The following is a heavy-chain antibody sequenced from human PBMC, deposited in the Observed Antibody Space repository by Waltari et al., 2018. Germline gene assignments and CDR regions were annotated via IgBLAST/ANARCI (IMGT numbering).Heavy chain of an antibody. CDR1: GYTFTGYY. CDR3: ARDGRGYSYIDY. Sequence: QVQLVQSGAEVKKPGASVKVSCKASGYTFTGYYMHWVRQAPGQGLEWMGRINPNSGGTNYAQKCQGRVTMTRDTSISTAYMELSRLRSDDTAVYYCARDGRGYSYIDYWGQGTLVTVSS. CDR2: INPNSGGT. D-gene: IGHD5-18*01. V-gene: IGHV1-2*06. J-gene: IGHJ4*02.